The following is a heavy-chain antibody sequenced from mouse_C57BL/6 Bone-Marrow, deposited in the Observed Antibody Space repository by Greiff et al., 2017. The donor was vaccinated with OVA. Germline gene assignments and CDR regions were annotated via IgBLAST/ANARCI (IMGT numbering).Heavy chain of an antibody. J-gene: IGHJ2*01. CDR3: ARSRYYGSSSYFDY. Sequence: VQLVESGAELVRPGTSVKVSCKASGYAFTNYLIEWVKQRPGQGLEWIGVINPGSGGTNYNEKFKGKATLTADKSSSTAYMQLSSLTSEDSAVYCCARSRYYGSSSYFDYWGQGTTLTVSS. CDR2: INPGSGGT. D-gene: IGHD1-1*01. V-gene: IGHV1-54*01. CDR1: GYAFTNYL.